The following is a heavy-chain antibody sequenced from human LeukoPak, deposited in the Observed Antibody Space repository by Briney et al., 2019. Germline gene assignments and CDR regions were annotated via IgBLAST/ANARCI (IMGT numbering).Heavy chain of an antibody. V-gene: IGHV4-59*08. CDR3: ARHSYAGATIWFDP. J-gene: IGHJ5*02. CDR1: GGSISSYY. D-gene: IGHD1-26*01. Sequence: PSETLSLTCTVSGGSISSYYWSWIRQPPGKGLEWIGYIYYSGSTNYNPSLKSRVTISVDTSKNQFSLKLSSVTAADTAVYYCARHSYAGATIWFDPWGQGTLVTVSS. CDR2: IYYSGST.